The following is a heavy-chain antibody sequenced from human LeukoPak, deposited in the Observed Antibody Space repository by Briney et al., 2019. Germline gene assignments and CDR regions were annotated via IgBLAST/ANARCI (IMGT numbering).Heavy chain of an antibody. Sequence: ASVKVSCKASGYTFTGYYMHWVRQAPGQGLEWMGWINPNSGGTNYAQKFQGRVTMTRDTSISTAYMELSSLKASDTAMYYCARHHQTSGSYFLDYWGQGTLVTVSS. J-gene: IGHJ4*02. CDR2: INPNSGGT. V-gene: IGHV1-2*02. CDR1: GYTFTGYY. CDR3: ARHHQTSGSYFLDY. D-gene: IGHD1-26*01.